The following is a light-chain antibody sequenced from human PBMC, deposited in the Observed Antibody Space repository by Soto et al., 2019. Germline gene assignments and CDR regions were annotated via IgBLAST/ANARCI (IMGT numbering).Light chain of an antibody. Sequence: IQLTQSHSTLSASVGDTVTITCRASQSIDTWLAWHQQKPGRAPKLLISKASILESGVPSRFSGSGSGTDFTLTINGLQPDDFAIYYCQQYISYRAFGQGTKVDI. CDR1: QSIDTW. CDR2: KAS. V-gene: IGKV1-5*03. J-gene: IGKJ1*01. CDR3: QQYISYRA.